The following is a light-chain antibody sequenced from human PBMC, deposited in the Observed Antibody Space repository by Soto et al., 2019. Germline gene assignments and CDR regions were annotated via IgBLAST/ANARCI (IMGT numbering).Light chain of an antibody. V-gene: IGKV3-20*01. CDR3: QQYGTSLLT. CDR1: ESVSTSY. CDR2: SAS. Sequence: ELVLTQSPGTLPLSPGERATLSCRASESVSTSYLAWYQQKPGQAPSLLIYSASSRAIGIPDRFSGSGSGTDFTLTISRLEPEDFAVYYCQQYGTSLLTFGGGTKVEIK. J-gene: IGKJ4*01.